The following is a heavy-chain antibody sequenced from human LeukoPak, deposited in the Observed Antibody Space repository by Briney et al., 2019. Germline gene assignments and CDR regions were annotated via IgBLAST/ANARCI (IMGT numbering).Heavy chain of an antibody. CDR3: ARYSYGDYVVDHYYFDY. Sequence: ASVKVSCKASGYTFTSYAMHWVRQAPGQGLEWMGGIIPIFGTANYAQKFQGRVTITADESTSTAYMELSSLRSEDTAVYYCARYSYGDYVVDHYYFDYWGQGTLVTVSS. CDR2: IIPIFGTA. D-gene: IGHD4-17*01. CDR1: GYTFTSYA. V-gene: IGHV1-69*13. J-gene: IGHJ4*02.